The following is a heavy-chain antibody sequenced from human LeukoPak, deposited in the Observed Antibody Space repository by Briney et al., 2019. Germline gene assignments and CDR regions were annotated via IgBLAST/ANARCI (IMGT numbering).Heavy chain of an antibody. J-gene: IGHJ4*02. CDR2: INWSGGST. Sequence: GGSLRLSCTASGFAFDEHGMSWVRQVPGKGLEWVSGINWSGGSTGYADPLRGRFTISRDNAKNSLYLLMDSLRAEDTALYYCARAPITSPFYFDYWGQGTLVTVSS. CDR1: GFAFDEHG. V-gene: IGHV3-20*04. CDR3: ARAPITSPFYFDY. D-gene: IGHD2-2*01.